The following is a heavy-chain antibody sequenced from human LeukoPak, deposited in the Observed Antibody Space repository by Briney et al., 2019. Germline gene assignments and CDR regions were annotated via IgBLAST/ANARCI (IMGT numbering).Heavy chain of an antibody. J-gene: IGHJ6*02. CDR3: AREAGASHYGMDV. V-gene: IGHV4-59*01. Sequence: SETLSLTCTVSGGSISSYYWSWIRQPPGKGLEWIGYIYYSGSTNYNPSLKSRVTISVDTSKNQFSLKLSSVTAADTAVYYCAREAGASHYGMDVWGQGTTVTVSS. CDR1: GGSISSYY. CDR2: IYYSGST. D-gene: IGHD1-26*01.